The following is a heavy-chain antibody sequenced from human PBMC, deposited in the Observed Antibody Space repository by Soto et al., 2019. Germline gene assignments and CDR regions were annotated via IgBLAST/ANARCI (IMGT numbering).Heavy chain of an antibody. CDR2: IHYSGGATYSP. D-gene: IGHD3-22*01. J-gene: IGHJ5*02. V-gene: IGHV4-31*03. CDR3: ARGPTYYQDSIGDQPFHP. Sequence: QVQLQESGPGLVEPSQTLSLICTVSGASIITDGYYWTWIRQHQGKGLEWLGYIHYSGGATYSPSYIPSLQSRIAISVDISKSLFSLKMTSVTAADTAVYYCARGPTYYQDSIGDQPFHPWGQGTLVTVSS. CDR1: GASIITDGYY.